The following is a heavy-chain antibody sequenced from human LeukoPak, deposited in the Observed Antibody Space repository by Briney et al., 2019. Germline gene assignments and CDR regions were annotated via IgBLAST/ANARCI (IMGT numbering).Heavy chain of an antibody. CDR2: VTGPGDTT. J-gene: IGHJ5*02. V-gene: IGHV3-23*01. Sequence: GGSLRPSCATSGFTFTNYAMNWVRQAPGKGLEWVSAVTGPGDTTYYADSVKGRFFMSREDSKTTVYLQMNSLRAEDTAIYYCAKGAEIDLWGQGTLVTVSS. D-gene: IGHD3-16*01. CDR1: GFTFTNYA. CDR3: AKGAEIDL.